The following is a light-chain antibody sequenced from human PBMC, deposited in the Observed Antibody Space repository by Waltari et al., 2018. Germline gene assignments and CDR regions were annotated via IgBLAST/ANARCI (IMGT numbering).Light chain of an antibody. V-gene: IGLV1-44*01. Sequence: QSVLTQPPSASGTPGQRVTISCSGSSSNIGSTTVNWYQHLPGTAPKLLIYSNKLRPSGVPDRFSGSKSGTSASLAISGLQSEDESDYFCASWDDNLNGPVFGGGTKLTVL. J-gene: IGLJ2*01. CDR2: SNK. CDR3: ASWDDNLNGPV. CDR1: SSNIGSTT.